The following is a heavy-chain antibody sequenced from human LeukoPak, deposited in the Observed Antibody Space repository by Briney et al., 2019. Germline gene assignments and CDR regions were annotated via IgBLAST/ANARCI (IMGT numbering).Heavy chain of an antibody. Sequence: SGTLSLTCAVSGGSISNSNGWSWVRQPPGKGLEWSGEVFHSGSTNYNPSLKSRVTVSVDKSKNQFSLKLNSVTAADTAVYYCARDLYGSGTRFDYWGQGTLVTVSS. V-gene: IGHV4-4*02. D-gene: IGHD3-10*01. CDR2: VFHSGST. J-gene: IGHJ4*02. CDR3: ARDLYGSGTRFDY. CDR1: GGSISNSNG.